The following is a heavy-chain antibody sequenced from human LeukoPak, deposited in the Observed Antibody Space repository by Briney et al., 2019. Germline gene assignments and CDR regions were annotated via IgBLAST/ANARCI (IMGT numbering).Heavy chain of an antibody. CDR1: GYTFTGYY. CDR3: ARTPGYSSSWYWFDP. D-gene: IGHD6-13*01. J-gene: IGHJ5*02. Sequence: ASVKVSCKASGYTFTGYYMHWVRQATGQGLEWMGWMNPNSGNTGYAQKFQGRVTMTRNTSISTAYMELSSLRSEDTAVYYCARTPGYSSSWYWFDPWGQGTLVTVPS. V-gene: IGHV1-8*02. CDR2: MNPNSGNT.